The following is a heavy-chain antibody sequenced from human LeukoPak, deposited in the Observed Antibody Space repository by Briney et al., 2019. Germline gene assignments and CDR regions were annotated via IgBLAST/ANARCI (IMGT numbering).Heavy chain of an antibody. V-gene: IGHV3-11*01. CDR1: GFTFSDYY. CDR3: ARDLEYSSSWYQYNWFDP. Sequence: GGSLRLSCAASGFTFSDYYMSWIRQAPGKGLERVSYISSSGSTIYYADSVKGRFTISRDNAKNSLYLQMNSLRAEDTAVYYCARDLEYSSSWYQYNWFDPWGQGTLVTVSS. J-gene: IGHJ5*02. CDR2: ISSSGSTI. D-gene: IGHD6-13*01.